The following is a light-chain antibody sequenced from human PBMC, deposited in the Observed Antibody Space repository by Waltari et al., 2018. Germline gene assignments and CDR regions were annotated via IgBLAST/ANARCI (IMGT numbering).Light chain of an antibody. CDR2: EDT. CDR3: QSAEFGATSYWV. Sequence: SYELTQPPSVSVSPGQTARISCSGDSLPKQYAYWFRQRPGQAPVLMIYEDTKMPPAIPERVSGSTSGTTVTLTISAVQAEDEAVYYCQSAEFGATSYWVFGGGTKLTVL. J-gene: IGLJ3*02. V-gene: IGLV3-25*03. CDR1: SLPKQY.